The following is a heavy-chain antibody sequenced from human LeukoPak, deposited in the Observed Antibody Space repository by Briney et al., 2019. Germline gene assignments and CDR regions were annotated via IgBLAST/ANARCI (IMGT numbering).Heavy chain of an antibody. Sequence: GGSLRLSCAASGFTFSSYWMSWVRQAPGKGLEWVANIKQDGSDYYYVDSVKGRFTISRDNAKKSLYLQMNSLRAEDTAVYYCAREQTPVIHYYFDSWGQGTLVTVSS. D-gene: IGHD3-16*02. CDR3: AREQTPVIHYYFDS. V-gene: IGHV3-7*01. J-gene: IGHJ4*02. CDR2: IKQDGSDY. CDR1: GFTFSSYW.